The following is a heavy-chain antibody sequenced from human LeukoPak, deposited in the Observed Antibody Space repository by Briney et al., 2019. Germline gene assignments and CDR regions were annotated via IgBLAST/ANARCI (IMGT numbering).Heavy chain of an antibody. J-gene: IGHJ4*02. D-gene: IGHD5-18*01. Sequence: GRSLRLSCAASGFTFSSYAMHWVRQAPGKGLEWVAVISYDGSNKYYADSVKGRFTISRDNSKNTLYLQMNSLRAEDTAVYYCASKGPQAMEVDYWGQGTLVTVSS. CDR2: ISYDGSNK. CDR1: GFTFSSYA. V-gene: IGHV3-30*04. CDR3: ASKGPQAMEVDY.